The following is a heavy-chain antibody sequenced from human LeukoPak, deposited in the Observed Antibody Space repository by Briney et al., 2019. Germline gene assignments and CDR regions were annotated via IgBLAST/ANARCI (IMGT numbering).Heavy chain of an antibody. J-gene: IGHJ4*02. Sequence: GGSLRLSCAASGFIFSSYGMHWVRQAPGKGLEWVANIMQDGSDKYYVDSVKGRFTISRDNAKNSLYLQMNSLRAEDTAVYYCARVLGGVSGYYFDYWGQGTLVTVSS. CDR1: GFIFSSYG. CDR2: IMQDGSDK. D-gene: IGHD3-10*01. CDR3: ARVLGGVSGYYFDY. V-gene: IGHV3-7*01.